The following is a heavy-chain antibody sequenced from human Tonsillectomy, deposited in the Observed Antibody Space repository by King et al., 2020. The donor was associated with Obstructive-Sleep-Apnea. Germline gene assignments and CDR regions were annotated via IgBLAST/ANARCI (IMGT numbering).Heavy chain of an antibody. CDR1: GGSISSSSYY. J-gene: IGHJ4*02. V-gene: IGHV4-39*07. CDR2: IYYSGST. CDR3: ARTSPNYYDSSGYYYSSFDY. D-gene: IGHD3-22*01. Sequence: QLQESGPGLVKPSETLSLTCTVSGGSISSSSYYWGWIRQPPGKGLEWIGSIYYSGSTYYNPSLTSRVTISVDTSKNQFSLKLSSVTAADTAVYYCARTSPNYYDSSGYYYSSFDYWGQGTLVTVSS.